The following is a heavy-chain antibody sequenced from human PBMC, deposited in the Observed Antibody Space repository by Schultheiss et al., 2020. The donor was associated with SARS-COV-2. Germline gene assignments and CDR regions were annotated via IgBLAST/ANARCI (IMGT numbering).Heavy chain of an antibody. Sequence: GGSLRLSCKGSGYSFTSYWISWVRQMPGKGLEWMGRIDPSDSYTNYSPSFQGHVTISADKSISTAYLQWSILKASDTAMYYCARRRWLRPYYFDYWGQGTLVTVSS. CDR1: GYSFTSYW. J-gene: IGHJ4*02. CDR3: ARRRWLRPYYFDY. D-gene: IGHD5-24*01. CDR2: IDPSDSYT. V-gene: IGHV5-10-1*01.